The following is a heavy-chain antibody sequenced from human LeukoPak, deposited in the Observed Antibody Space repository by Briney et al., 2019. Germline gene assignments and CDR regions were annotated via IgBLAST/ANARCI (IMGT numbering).Heavy chain of an antibody. J-gene: IGHJ4*02. V-gene: IGHV3-23*01. CDR3: AKAVGYSSSWYIDY. CDR1: GFTFSSYA. Sequence: GGSLRLSCAASGFTFSSYAMSWVRQAPGKGLEWVSAISGSGGSTYYADSVKGRFTISRDNSKNTLYLQMNSLRAEDTAVYYCAKAVGYSSSWYIDYWGQGTLVTVSS. CDR2: ISGSGGST. D-gene: IGHD6-13*01.